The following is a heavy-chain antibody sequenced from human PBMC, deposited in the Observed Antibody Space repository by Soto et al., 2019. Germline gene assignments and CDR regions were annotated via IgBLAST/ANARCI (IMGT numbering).Heavy chain of an antibody. D-gene: IGHD2-2*01. CDR3: ASDTIRDLFDP. Sequence: QVQLQESGPGLVKPSQTLSLTCTVSGGSISSGGYYWSWIRQQPGKGLEWIGYIYYSGSTYYNPSHKSRVTLSVDTAKNQLARKLSSVPAADQAVYYWASDTIRDLFDPWGQGTPVTVSS. CDR1: GGSISSGGYY. CDR2: IYYSGST. V-gene: IGHV4-31*03. J-gene: IGHJ5*02.